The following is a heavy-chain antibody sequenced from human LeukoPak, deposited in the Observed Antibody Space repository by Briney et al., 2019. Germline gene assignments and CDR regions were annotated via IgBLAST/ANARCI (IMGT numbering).Heavy chain of an antibody. CDR2: INHSGST. J-gene: IGHJ4*02. Sequence: SETLSLTCAVYGGSFSGYYWSWIRQPPGKGLEWIGEINHSGSTNYNPFLKSRVTISVDTSKNQFSLKLSSVTAADTAVYYCAVNYDFWSGYYNHFDYWGQGTLVTVSS. D-gene: IGHD3-3*01. CDR1: GGSFSGYY. CDR3: AVNYDFWSGYYNHFDY. V-gene: IGHV4-34*01.